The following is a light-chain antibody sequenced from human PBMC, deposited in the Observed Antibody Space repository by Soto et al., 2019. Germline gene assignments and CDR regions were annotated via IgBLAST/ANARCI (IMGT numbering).Light chain of an antibody. V-gene: IGKV3-15*01. CDR3: QQYNNWPRT. Sequence: EIVMTQSPATLSVSPGERATLSCRASQSVSRNLAWYQQKPGQAPRLLIYGASTRATGVPARFSGSGSGTGFTLTISSLQSEDFEVYFCQQYNNWPRTFGQGTKVEVK. CDR1: QSVSRN. J-gene: IGKJ1*01. CDR2: GAS.